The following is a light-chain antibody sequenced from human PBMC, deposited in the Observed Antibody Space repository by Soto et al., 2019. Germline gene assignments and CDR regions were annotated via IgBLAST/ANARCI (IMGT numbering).Light chain of an antibody. V-gene: IGKV1-13*02. J-gene: IGKJ5*01. Sequence: AIQLTQSPSSLSASVGDRVTITCRASHDIRGALAWYQQKPGKAPKFLIFDVSTLQSGVPSRFSGSGSGTDFTLTISSLQPEDFGTYYCQQFNTYPITFGQGTRLEIK. CDR2: DVS. CDR1: HDIRGA. CDR3: QQFNTYPIT.